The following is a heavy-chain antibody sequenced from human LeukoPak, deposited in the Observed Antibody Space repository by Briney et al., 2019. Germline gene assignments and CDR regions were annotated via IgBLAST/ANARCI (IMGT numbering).Heavy chain of an antibody. CDR3: ARGSAFDI. CDR2: ISYDGSNK. CDR1: GFTFSSYG. Sequence: GGSLRLSCAASGFTFSSYGMHWVRQAPGKGLEWVAVISYDGSNKYYADSVKGRFTLSRDNSKNTLYLQMNSLRAEDTAVYYCARGSAFDIWGQGTMVTVSS. J-gene: IGHJ3*02. V-gene: IGHV3-30*03.